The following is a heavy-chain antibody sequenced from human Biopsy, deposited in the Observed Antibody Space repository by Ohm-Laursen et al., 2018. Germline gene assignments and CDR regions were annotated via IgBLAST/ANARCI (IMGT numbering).Heavy chain of an antibody. J-gene: IGHJ4*02. CDR1: SYTFTDYN. CDR2: INCKTGAT. CDR3: ARDPLNGHKHFDY. V-gene: IGHV1-2*02. Sequence: VPSVKVSCKASSYTFTDYNIHWMRQAPGQGLEWLGYINCKTGATNYAQKFQGTVTMTRDTSISTAYLALGSLRSADTAIYYCARDPLNGHKHFDYWGQGSPVTVSS. D-gene: IGHD2-8*01.